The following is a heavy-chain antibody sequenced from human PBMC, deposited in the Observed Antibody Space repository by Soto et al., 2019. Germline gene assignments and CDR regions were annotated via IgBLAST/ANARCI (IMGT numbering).Heavy chain of an antibody. Sequence: SETLSLTCAVYGRSFSGYYWSWIRQPPGKGLEWIGEINHSGSTNYNPSLKSRVTISVDTSISVDTSKNQFSLKLSSVTAADTAVYYCARLGGYYQSLDPWGPGTLVTVSS. V-gene: IGHV4-34*01. J-gene: IGHJ5*02. CDR1: GRSFSGYY. CDR2: INHSGST. D-gene: IGHD3-22*01. CDR3: ARLGGYYQSLDP.